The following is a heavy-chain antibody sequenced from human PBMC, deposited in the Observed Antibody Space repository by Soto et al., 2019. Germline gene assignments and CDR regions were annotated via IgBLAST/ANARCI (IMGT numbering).Heavy chain of an antibody. V-gene: IGHV1-18*01. CDR2: ISAYNGNT. D-gene: IGHD3-22*01. CDR3: ARDQFYDSSGYPRRSDAFDI. Sequence: GASVKVSCKASGYTFTSYGISWVRQAPGQGLEWMGWISAYNGNTNYAQKLQGRVTMTTDTSTSTAYMELRSLRSDDTAVYYCARDQFYDSSGYPRRSDAFDIWGQGTMVTVSS. CDR1: GYTFTSYG. J-gene: IGHJ3*02.